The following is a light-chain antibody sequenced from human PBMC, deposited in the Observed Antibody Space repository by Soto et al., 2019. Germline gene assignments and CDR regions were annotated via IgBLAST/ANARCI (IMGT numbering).Light chain of an antibody. Sequence: QSALTQPASVSGSPGQSSTISFTGISSDLGVYNYVSWYQQHPGKAPKLMIYEVSNRPSGVSNRFSGSRSGNTASLTISGLQAEDEADYYCSSYTNSGTLDVLFGGGTQLTVL. CDR2: EVS. CDR1: SSDLGVYNY. J-gene: IGLJ2*01. CDR3: SSYTNSGTLDVL. V-gene: IGLV2-14*01.